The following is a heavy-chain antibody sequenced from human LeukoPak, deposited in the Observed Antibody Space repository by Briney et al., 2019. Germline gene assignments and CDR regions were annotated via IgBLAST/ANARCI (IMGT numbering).Heavy chain of an antibody. CDR2: ISAYSGNT. CDR3: ARATIVIAVAGIDQGGNDY. D-gene: IGHD6-19*01. Sequence: ASVTVSCKASGFTFNNYGISWARQAPGQGLEWMGWISAYSGNTNYAQKLQGRVTINTDTSTSTAYMELRSLRSDDTAVYYCARATIVIAVAGIDQGGNDYWGQGTLVTVSS. CDR1: GFTFNNYG. V-gene: IGHV1-18*01. J-gene: IGHJ4*02.